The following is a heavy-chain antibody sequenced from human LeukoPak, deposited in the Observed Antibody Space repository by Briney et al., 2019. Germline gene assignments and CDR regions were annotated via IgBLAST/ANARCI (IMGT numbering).Heavy chain of an antibody. Sequence: GASVKVSCKASGYTFTGYYMHWVRQAPGQGLEWMGWINPNSGGTNYAQKFQGRVTMTRDTSISTAYMELSRLRSDDTAVYYCARDRGYCSSTSCWPNWFDPWGQGTLVTVPS. V-gene: IGHV1-2*02. J-gene: IGHJ5*02. CDR1: GYTFTGYY. CDR2: INPNSGGT. D-gene: IGHD2-2*01. CDR3: ARDRGYCSSTSCWPNWFDP.